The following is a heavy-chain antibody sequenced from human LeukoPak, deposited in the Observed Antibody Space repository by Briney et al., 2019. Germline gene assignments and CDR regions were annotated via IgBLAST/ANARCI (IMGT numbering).Heavy chain of an antibody. CDR2: MNPNSGNT. J-gene: IGHJ4*02. D-gene: IGHD5-18*01. CDR1: GYTFTSYD. CDR3: ARAISKEIQLWERYPDY. V-gene: IGHV1-8*01. Sequence: ASVKVSCKASGYTFTSYDINWVRQATGQGLEWMGWMNPNSGNTGYAQKFQGRVTMTRNTSISTAYMELSSLRSEDTAVYYCARAISKEIQLWERYPDYWGQGALVTVSS.